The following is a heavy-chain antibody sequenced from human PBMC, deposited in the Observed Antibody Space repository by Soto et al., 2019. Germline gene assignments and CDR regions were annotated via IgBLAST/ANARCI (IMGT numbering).Heavy chain of an antibody. CDR2: IRSKAYGGTT. V-gene: IGHV3-49*04. CDR1: GFTFGDYA. Sequence: PGGSLRLSCTASGFTFGDYAMSWVRQAPGKGLEWVGFIRSKAYGGTTEYAASVKGRFTISRDNSKNTLYLQMNSLRAEDTAVYYCAKDFRASSSWWGSYYFGGMDVWGQGTTVTVSS. CDR3: AKDFRASSSWWGSYYFGGMDV. J-gene: IGHJ6*02. D-gene: IGHD6-13*01.